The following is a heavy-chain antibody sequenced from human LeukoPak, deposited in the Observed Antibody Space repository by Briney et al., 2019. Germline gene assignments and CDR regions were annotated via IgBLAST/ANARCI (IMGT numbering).Heavy chain of an antibody. CDR3: ARSSGTEWLADFDY. Sequence: PGGSLRLSCAASGFTFSSYSMNWVRQAPGKGLEWVSSISSSSSYIYYADSVKGRFTISRDNAKNSLYLQMNSLRAEDTAVYYCARSSGTEWLADFDYWGQGTLVTVSS. CDR1: GFTFSSYS. V-gene: IGHV3-21*01. D-gene: IGHD6-19*01. J-gene: IGHJ4*02. CDR2: ISSSSSYI.